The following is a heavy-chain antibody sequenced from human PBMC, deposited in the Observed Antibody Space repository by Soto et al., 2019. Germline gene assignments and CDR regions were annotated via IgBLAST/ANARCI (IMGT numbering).Heavy chain of an antibody. CDR3: ARVGSSGWSPDY. CDR1: GGSISGHY. D-gene: IGHD6-19*01. Sequence: QVQLQESGPGLVKPSDTLSLTCTVSGGSISGHYWIWIRQPPGEEMEWIGYIFYSGSTTYNNNPSLKSPVTISVDTSKNHFSLRLRSVTAADTAVYYCARVGSSGWSPDYSGHGTLITVSS. V-gene: IGHV4-59*11. CDR2: IFYSGSTTY. J-gene: IGHJ4*01.